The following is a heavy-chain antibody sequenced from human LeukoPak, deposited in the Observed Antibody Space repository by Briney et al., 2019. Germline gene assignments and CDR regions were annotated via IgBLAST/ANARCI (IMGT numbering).Heavy chain of an antibody. D-gene: IGHD3-10*01. J-gene: IGHJ4*02. CDR3: ARERGGGSGTYFFDS. CDR1: GFTFSTYG. Sequence: GGSLRLSCEASGFTFSTYGFYWVRQAPGKGLEWVAVLWHDGSYEFYADAVKGRFTISRDNSRNTLFLEMNSLKVEDTAVYFCARERGGGSGTYFFDSWCQGTLVTVSS. V-gene: IGHV3-33*07. CDR2: LWHDGSYE.